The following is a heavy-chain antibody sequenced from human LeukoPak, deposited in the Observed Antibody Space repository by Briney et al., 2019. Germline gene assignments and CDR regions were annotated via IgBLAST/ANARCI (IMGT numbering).Heavy chain of an antibody. Sequence: SETLSLTCTVSGGSISSGSYYWSWIRQPAGKGLEWIGRIYTSGSTNYNPSLKSRVTISVDTSKSQFSLKLSSVTAADTAVYYCASGYCSSTSCSDYWGQGTLVTVSS. CDR3: ASGYCSSTSCSDY. CDR2: IYTSGST. J-gene: IGHJ4*02. D-gene: IGHD2-2*01. CDR1: GGSISSGSYY. V-gene: IGHV4-61*02.